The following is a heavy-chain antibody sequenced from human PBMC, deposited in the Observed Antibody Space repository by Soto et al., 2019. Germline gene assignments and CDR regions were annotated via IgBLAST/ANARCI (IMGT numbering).Heavy chain of an antibody. CDR1: GYTRTQLS. D-gene: IGHD1-1*01. V-gene: IGHV1-24*01. CDR3: ASGTRHLGAFDV. J-gene: IGHJ3*01. Sequence: ASVKVSCKVSGYTRTQLSMHWVRQAPGKGLEWMGGIDPEDGETIYAQKFQGRVTMTEDTSTDTAYMELSSLRSEDTAVYYCASGTRHLGAFDVWGQGTMVTVSS. CDR2: IDPEDGET.